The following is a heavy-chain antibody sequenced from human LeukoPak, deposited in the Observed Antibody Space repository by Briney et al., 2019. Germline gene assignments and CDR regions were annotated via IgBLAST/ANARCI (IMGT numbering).Heavy chain of an antibody. V-gene: IGHV3-53*01. J-gene: IGHJ4*02. CDR3: AGGLRSGLIDY. Sequence: GGSLRLSCAASEFTVNNNYMSWVRQAPGKGLEWVSTIYSAGSTNYADSVKGRFTISRDNSKNTMYLQMNSLRAEDTAVYYCAGGLRSGLIDYWGQGTLVTISS. CDR1: EFTVNNNY. D-gene: IGHD4-17*01. CDR2: IYSAGST.